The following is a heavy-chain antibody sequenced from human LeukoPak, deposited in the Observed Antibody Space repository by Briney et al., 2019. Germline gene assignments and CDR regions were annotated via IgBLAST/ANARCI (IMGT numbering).Heavy chain of an antibody. V-gene: IGHV4-34*01. D-gene: IGHD2-2*01. CDR1: GGSFSGYY. Sequence: SETLSLTCAVYGGSFSGYYWSWIRQPPGKGLEWIGEINHSGSSNYNPSLKSRVTISADTSKNQFSLRLSSVTAADTAVFYCARGLPPAYWGQGTLVTVSS. CDR3: ARGLPPAY. CDR2: INHSGSS. J-gene: IGHJ4*02.